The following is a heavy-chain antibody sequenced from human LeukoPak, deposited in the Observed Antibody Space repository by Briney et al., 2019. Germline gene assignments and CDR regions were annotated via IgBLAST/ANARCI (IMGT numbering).Heavy chain of an antibody. CDR1: GGSICTYY. Sequence: PSETLSLTCTVSGGSICTYYWSWIRQSPGNGLEWIGYIYVTGSTRYNPYLQSRVTISVDTSRNQLFLKMSSVTAADTAVYYCARHIGGGIEAMDVWGKGTKVTVS. J-gene: IGHJ6*03. CDR3: ARHIGGGIEAMDV. CDR2: IYVTGST. D-gene: IGHD3-16*02. V-gene: IGHV4-59*08.